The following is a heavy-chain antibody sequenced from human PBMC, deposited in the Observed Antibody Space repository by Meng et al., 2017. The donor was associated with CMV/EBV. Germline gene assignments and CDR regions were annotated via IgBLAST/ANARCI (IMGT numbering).Heavy chain of an antibody. J-gene: IGHJ4*02. CDR1: GFSLSNARMG. Sequence: SGPTLVKPTETLTLTCTVSGFSLSNARMGVSWIRQPPGKALEWLAHIFSNDEKSYSTPLKSRLTISKDTSKSQVVLTMTNMDPVDTATYYCASGQLLQIGEYWGQGTLVTVSS. V-gene: IGHV2-26*01. D-gene: IGHD2-2*01. CDR2: IFSNDEK. CDR3: ASGQLLQIGEY.